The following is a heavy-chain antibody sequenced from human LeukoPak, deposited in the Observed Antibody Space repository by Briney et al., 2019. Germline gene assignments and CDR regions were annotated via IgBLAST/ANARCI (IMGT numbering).Heavy chain of an antibody. J-gene: IGHJ4*02. Sequence: GGSLRLSCAASGFSFSNYVMQWVRQVPGKGLEWVALIAHDGSNKYYADSVKGRFTISRDNSKNTLYLQMNSLRAADTAVYYCAKDPTHYRVWDDYDSTVLSYWGQGTLVTVSS. D-gene: IGHD3-22*01. V-gene: IGHV3-30*18. CDR3: AKDPTHYRVWDDYDSTVLSY. CDR2: IAHDGSNK. CDR1: GFSFSNYV.